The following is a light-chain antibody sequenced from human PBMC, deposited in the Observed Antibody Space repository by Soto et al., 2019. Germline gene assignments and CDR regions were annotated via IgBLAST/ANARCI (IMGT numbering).Light chain of an antibody. CDR1: QSISSW. J-gene: IGKJ2*02. V-gene: IGKV1-5*01. Sequence: DIQMTQSPSTLSVSVGDRVTITCRASQSISSWLAWYQQKPGKAPKLLIYDTSNLESGVPSRFSGSGSGTEFTLTISSLQPDDFATYYCQQYNDLCTFGQGPKLEI. CDR2: DTS. CDR3: QQYNDLCT.